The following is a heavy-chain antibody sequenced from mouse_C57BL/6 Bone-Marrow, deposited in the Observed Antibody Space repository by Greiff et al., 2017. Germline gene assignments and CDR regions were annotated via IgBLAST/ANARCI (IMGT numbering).Heavy chain of an antibody. J-gene: IGHJ4*01. D-gene: IGHD1-1*01. CDR3: AGTLLFYGSSGYAMDY. Sequence: VQLQQSGPELVKPGDSVKISCKASGYSFTGYFMNWVMQSHGKSLEWIGRINPYNGDTFYNQKFKGKATLTVDKSSSTAHMELRSLTSEDSAVYYCAGTLLFYGSSGYAMDYWGQGTSVTVSS. CDR1: GYSFTGYF. V-gene: IGHV1-20*01. CDR2: INPYNGDT.